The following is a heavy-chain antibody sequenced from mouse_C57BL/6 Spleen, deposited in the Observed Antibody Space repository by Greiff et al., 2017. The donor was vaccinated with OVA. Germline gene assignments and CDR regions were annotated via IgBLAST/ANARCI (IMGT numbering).Heavy chain of an antibody. J-gene: IGHJ2*01. D-gene: IGHD2-5*01. CDR1: GYSITSGYY. Sequence: ESGPGLVKPSQSLSLTCSVTGYSITSGYYWNWIRQFPGNKLEWMGYISYDGSNNYNPSLKNRISITRDTSKNQFFLKLNSVTTEDTATYYCARLYYSTSYYFDYWGQGTTLTVSS. CDR2: ISYDGSN. V-gene: IGHV3-6*01. CDR3: ARLYYSTSYYFDY.